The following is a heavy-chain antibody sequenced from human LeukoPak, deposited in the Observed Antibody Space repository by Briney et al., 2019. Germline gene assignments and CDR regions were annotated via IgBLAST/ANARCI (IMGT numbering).Heavy chain of an antibody. CDR2: INHSGST. D-gene: IGHD6-19*01. Sequence: SETLSLTCAVYGGSSRGYYWGGSRHPPGKGREWSGEINHSGSTNYNPSLKSRVTISVDTSKNQFSLKLSSVTAADTAVYYCARDSKSSGWYGDWFDPWGQGTLVTVSS. V-gene: IGHV4-34*01. CDR1: GGSSRGYY. J-gene: IGHJ5*02. CDR3: ARDSKSSGWYGDWFDP.